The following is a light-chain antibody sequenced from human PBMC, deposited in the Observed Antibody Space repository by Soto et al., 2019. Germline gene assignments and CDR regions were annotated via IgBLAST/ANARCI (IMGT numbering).Light chain of an antibody. J-gene: IGLJ1*01. Sequence: QSVLTQPASVSGSPGQSITISCTGTSSDVGGYNYVSWYQQHPGKAPKLMIYEVSNRPSGVSNRFSGSKSGNTASLTISGLQAGDEADYYCSSYTSSSIYVFGSGTKVTV. CDR3: SSYTSSSIYV. CDR2: EVS. V-gene: IGLV2-14*01. CDR1: SSDVGGYNY.